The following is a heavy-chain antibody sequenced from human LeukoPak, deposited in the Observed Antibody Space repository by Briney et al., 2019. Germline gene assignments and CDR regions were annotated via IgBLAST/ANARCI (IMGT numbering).Heavy chain of an antibody. V-gene: IGHV1-18*04. CDR2: ISDFNHNT. CDR1: GYTFSSYG. Sequence: ASVKVSCKASGYTFSSYGISWVRQAPGQGLEWVGWISDFNHNTKYAQKVQGRVTMTTDTSTSTAYMELRSLRSDDTAVYFCARGGYYSETKADYWGQGTLVTVSS. D-gene: IGHD3-22*01. J-gene: IGHJ4*02. CDR3: ARGGYYSETKADY.